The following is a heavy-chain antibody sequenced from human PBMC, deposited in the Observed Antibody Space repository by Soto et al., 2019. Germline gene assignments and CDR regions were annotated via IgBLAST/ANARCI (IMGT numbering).Heavy chain of an antibody. CDR1: GYSFTSYW. CDR3: ARRSKYSSPQTAFDI. J-gene: IGHJ3*02. V-gene: IGHV5-51*01. Sequence: PGESLKISCKGSGYSFTSYWIGWVRQMPGKGLEWMGIIYPGDSDTRYSPSFQGQVTISADKSISTAYLQWSSLKASDIAMYYCARRSKYSSPQTAFDIWGKGTMVTVSS. D-gene: IGHD6-6*01. CDR2: IYPGDSDT.